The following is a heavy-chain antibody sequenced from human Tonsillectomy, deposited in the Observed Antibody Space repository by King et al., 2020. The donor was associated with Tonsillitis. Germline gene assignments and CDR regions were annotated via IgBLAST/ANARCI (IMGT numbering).Heavy chain of an antibody. Sequence: QLVQSGAEVKKPGSSVKVSCKASGATFTDFTFNWVRQAPGQGLEWMGGVIPIFDTTHYAQKLQGRVAITADKSTGTTYMELSSLTSEDTAVYYCARVDDSSGYDYWGQGTLVTVAS. D-gene: IGHD3-22*01. CDR1: GATFTDFT. CDR2: VIPIFDTT. J-gene: IGHJ4*02. V-gene: IGHV1-69*06. CDR3: ARVDDSSGYDY.